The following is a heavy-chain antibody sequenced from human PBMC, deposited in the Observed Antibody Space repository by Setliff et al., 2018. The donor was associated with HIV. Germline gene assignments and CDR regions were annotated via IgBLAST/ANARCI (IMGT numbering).Heavy chain of an antibody. V-gene: IGHV4-39*07. Sequence: SETLSLTCTVSGGSIGSNAYYWGWIRQPPGKGLEWIGSIFYYSGSTYYNPSLKSRATISVDTSKTQFSLNLTSVTAADTAIYYCARVIQSSSFPFECWGQGALVTVSS. CDR1: GGSIGSNAYY. CDR3: ARVIQSSSFPFEC. CDR2: IFYYSGST. J-gene: IGHJ4*02. D-gene: IGHD3-22*01.